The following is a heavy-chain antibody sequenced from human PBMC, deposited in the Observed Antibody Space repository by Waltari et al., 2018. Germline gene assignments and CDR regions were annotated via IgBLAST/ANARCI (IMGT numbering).Heavy chain of an antibody. D-gene: IGHD6-6*01. CDR1: GGTFSSYA. J-gene: IGHJ3*02. CDR3: ARGVFSSPQDAFDI. Sequence: QVQLVQSGAEVQTPGSSVKVSCKASGGTFSSYASSWLRLAPGQGLEWMGGIIPIFGTANYAQKFQGRVTITTDESTSTAYMELSSLRSEDTAVYYCARGVFSSPQDAFDIWGQGTMVTVSS. V-gene: IGHV1-69*05. CDR2: IIPIFGTA.